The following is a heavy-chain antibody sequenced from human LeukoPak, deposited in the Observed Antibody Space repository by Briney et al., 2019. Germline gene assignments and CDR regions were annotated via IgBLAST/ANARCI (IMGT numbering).Heavy chain of an antibody. D-gene: IGHD6-19*01. V-gene: IGHV5-51*01. Sequence: GESLKISFNGSGXSFTSYWIGWVRQMPGKGLEWMGIIYPDDSDTRYSPSFEGQVTISADKSISTAYLHWSSLKASDTAIHYCARRRGYSSGWATSGPYYFDYWGQGTLVTVSS. CDR3: ARRRGYSSGWATSGPYYFDY. CDR1: GXSFTSYW. J-gene: IGHJ4*02. CDR2: IYPDDSDT.